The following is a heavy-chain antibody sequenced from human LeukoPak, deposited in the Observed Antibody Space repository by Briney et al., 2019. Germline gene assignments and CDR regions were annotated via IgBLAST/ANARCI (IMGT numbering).Heavy chain of an antibody. D-gene: IGHD5-18*01. CDR3: ARGPTRGYGDY. J-gene: IGHJ4*02. CDR2: IYSGSST. Sequence: PGGSLRLSCVASGFIVNSNYMSWVRQAPGKGLEWVSIIYSGSSTYYADSVKGRFTISRDNSKNTVFLQMNSLRVEDTAVYYCARGPTRGYGDYWGQGTLVTVSS. V-gene: IGHV3-53*01. CDR1: GFIVNSNY.